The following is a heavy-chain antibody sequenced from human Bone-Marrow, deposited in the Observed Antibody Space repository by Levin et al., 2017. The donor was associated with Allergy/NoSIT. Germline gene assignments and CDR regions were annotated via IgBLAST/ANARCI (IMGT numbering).Heavy chain of an antibody. Sequence: GESLKISCKASGYTFIGYYMHWVRQAPGQGLEWMGWINPDNGGTHSAEKFQGRVTMTRDTSINAVFLDLNSLTSDDTAVYFCAGVVGRTGLQARFHCWCDAWGQRVFVTVSS. CDR2: INPDNGGT. J-gene: IGHJ5*02. D-gene: IGHD6-6*01. V-gene: IGHV1-2*02. CDR3: AGVVGRTGLQARFHCWCDA. CDR1: GYTFIGYY.